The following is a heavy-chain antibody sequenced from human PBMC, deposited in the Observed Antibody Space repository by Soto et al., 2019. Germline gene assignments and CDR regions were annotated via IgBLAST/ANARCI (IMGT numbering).Heavy chain of an antibody. CDR2: VSGYTGNT. D-gene: IGHD3-10*01. V-gene: IGHV1-18*01. Sequence: QVQVVQSETEVKKPGASVKVSCKASGYIFTNYDITWVRQAPGQGLGWMGWVSGYTGNTKYAQKFQDRVTMTTDTSTSTVDMELRSLRSDDTAVYYCARFGSAPYYYYGVDVWGQGTTVFVSS. CDR3: ARFGSAPYYYYGVDV. J-gene: IGHJ6*02. CDR1: GYIFTNYD.